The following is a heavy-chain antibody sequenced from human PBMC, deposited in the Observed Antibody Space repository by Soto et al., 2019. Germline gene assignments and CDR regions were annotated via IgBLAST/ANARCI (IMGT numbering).Heavy chain of an antibody. D-gene: IGHD2-8*01. CDR1: GFSFGDYA. J-gene: IGHJ4*02. Sequence: GGSLRLSCTASGFSFGDYAMSWFRQAPGKGLEWVGFIRSKTDGGTTEYAASVTGRFTTSSDDSKSIAYLQMNSLNTDDTAVYYCVRGSMTPSNYWGQGTLVTVSS. CDR2: IRSKTDGGTT. CDR3: VRGSMTPSNY. V-gene: IGHV3-49*03.